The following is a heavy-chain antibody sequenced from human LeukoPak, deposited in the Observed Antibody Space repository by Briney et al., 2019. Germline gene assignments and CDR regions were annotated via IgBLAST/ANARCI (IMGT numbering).Heavy chain of an antibody. CDR2: MNPNSGNT. CDR3: ARHEIPSHLTGTYYYYGMDV. D-gene: IGHD1-7*01. Sequence: ASVKVSCKASGYTFTSYDINWVRQATGQGLEWMGWMNPNSGNTGYAQKFQGRVTMTRNTSISTAYMELSSLKASDTAMYYCARHEIPSHLTGTYYYYGMDVWGQGTTVTVSS. CDR1: GYTFTSYD. J-gene: IGHJ6*02. V-gene: IGHV1-8*01.